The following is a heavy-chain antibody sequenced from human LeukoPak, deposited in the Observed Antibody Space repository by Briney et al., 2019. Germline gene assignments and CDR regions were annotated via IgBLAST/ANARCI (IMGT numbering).Heavy chain of an antibody. CDR1: GGTFSSYA. J-gene: IGHJ3*02. D-gene: IGHD3-9*01. V-gene: IGHV1-69*04. Sequence: SVKVSCKASGGTFSSYAISWVRQAPGQGLEWMGRIIPILGIANYAQKFQGRVTITADKSTSTAYMELSSLRSEDTAVYYCASSLYDILTGYSDAFDIWGQGTMVTVSS. CDR3: ASSLYDILTGYSDAFDI. CDR2: IIPILGIA.